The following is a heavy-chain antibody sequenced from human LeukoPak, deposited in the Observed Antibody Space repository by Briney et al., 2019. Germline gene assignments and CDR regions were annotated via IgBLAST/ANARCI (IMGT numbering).Heavy chain of an antibody. Sequence: PSETLSLTCTVSGGSISSYYWTWIRQSPGKGLEWIGYIFNSGSTNYNPSLKSRVTMSVDTSKNQFSLKLSSVTAADTAVYYCARGGDSSSWFLDYWGQGTLVTVSS. CDR3: ARGGDSSSWFLDY. D-gene: IGHD6-13*01. CDR1: GGSISSYY. J-gene: IGHJ4*02. CDR2: IFNSGST. V-gene: IGHV4-59*08.